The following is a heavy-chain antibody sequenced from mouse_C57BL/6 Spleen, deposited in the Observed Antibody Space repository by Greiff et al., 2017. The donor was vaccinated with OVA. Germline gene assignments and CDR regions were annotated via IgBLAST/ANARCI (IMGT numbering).Heavy chain of an antibody. V-gene: IGHV1-82*01. CDR2: IYPGDGDT. CDR1: GYAFSSSW. D-gene: IGHD1-2*01. J-gene: IGHJ4*01. Sequence: VQVVESGPELVKPGASVKISCKASGYAFSSSWMNWVKQRPGKGLEWIGRIYPGDGDTNYNGKFKGKATLTADKSSSTAYMQLSSLTSEDSAVYFCARGGYYGRGGPMDYWGQGTSVTVSS. CDR3: ARGGYYGRGGPMDY.